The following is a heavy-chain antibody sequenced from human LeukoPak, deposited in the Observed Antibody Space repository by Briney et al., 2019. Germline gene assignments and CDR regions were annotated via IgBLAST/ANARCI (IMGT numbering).Heavy chain of an antibody. CDR1: GGSISSYY. Sequence: VKPSETLSLTCTVSGGSISSYYWSWIRQPPGKGLGWIGYIYYSGSTNYNPSLKSRVTISVDTSKNQFSLKLSSVTAADTAVYYCASRTMIVGSFDYWGQGTLVTVSS. CDR2: IYYSGST. D-gene: IGHD3-22*01. J-gene: IGHJ4*02. CDR3: ASRTMIVGSFDY. V-gene: IGHV4-59*01.